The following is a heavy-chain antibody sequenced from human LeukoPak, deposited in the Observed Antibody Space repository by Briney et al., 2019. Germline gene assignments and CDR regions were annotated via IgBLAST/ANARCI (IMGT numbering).Heavy chain of an antibody. CDR2: INPNTGAT. J-gene: IGHJ4*02. Sequence: ASVKVSCKASGYTLTGYYLHWVRQAPGKRRKWLGWINPNTGATHSAQKFQGRITMTRDTSISTAYMDLSRLRSDDTAVYYCARDRVGSGWPRPYYFEVWGQGTLVTVSS. V-gene: IGHV1-2*02. D-gene: IGHD6-19*01. CDR1: GYTLTGYY. CDR3: ARDRVGSGWPRPYYFEV.